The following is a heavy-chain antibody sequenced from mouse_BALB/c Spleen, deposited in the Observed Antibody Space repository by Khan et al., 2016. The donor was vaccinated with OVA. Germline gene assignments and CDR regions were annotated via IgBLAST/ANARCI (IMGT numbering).Heavy chain of an antibody. CDR3: ARDGYYYFDY. Sequence: EVALVESGGGLVQPGGSRKLSCAASGFTFSSFGMHWVRQAPEKGLEWVAYINSGSTTVYYADTVKGRFPISRDNPKNTLFLQMTSLRSEDMATYYCARDGYYYFDYWGQGTTLTVSS. J-gene: IGHJ2*01. D-gene: IGHD2-3*01. V-gene: IGHV5-17*02. CDR1: GFTFSSFG. CDR2: INSGSTTV.